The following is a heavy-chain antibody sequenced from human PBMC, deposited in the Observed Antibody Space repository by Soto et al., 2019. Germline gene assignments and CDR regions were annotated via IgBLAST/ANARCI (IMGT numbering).Heavy chain of an antibody. CDR1: GASVSGDGSY. J-gene: IGHJ4*02. CDR3: ARELGSEQWFFDN. Sequence: QVQLQESGPGLVKPSQTLSLTCLVSGASVSGDGSYCSWIRQHPGNGLELIGYIHNSGSTYSNPSFESRVAMSIDTAKSHFSRRLSSVTAADAAVYFGARELGSEQWFFDNWGQGILVTVSS. CDR2: IHNSGST. V-gene: IGHV4-31*03. D-gene: IGHD6-19*01.